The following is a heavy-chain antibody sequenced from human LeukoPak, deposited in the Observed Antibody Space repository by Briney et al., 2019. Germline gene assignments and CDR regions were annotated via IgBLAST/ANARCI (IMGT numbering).Heavy chain of an antibody. J-gene: IGHJ3*02. V-gene: IGHV3-74*01. Sequence: GGSLRLSCAASGFTFSSYWMYWVRQAPGKGLVWVSRINSDGNSARYADSVKGRFTISRDNSKNTLYLQMNNLRAEDTAVHYCATARGVFDIWGQGTMVTVSS. D-gene: IGHD2-21*02. CDR2: INSDGNSA. CDR3: ATARGVFDI. CDR1: GFTFSSYW.